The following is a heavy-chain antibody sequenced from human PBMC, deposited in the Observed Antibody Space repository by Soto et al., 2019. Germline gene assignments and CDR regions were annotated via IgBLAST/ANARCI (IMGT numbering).Heavy chain of an antibody. Sequence: GGSLRLSCAASGFTFSSYSMNWVRQAPGKGLEWVSSISSSSSYIYYADSVKGRFTISRDNAKNSLYLQMNSLRAEDTAVYYCSKDRLKLGRHYFDFWGQGTLVIVSS. CDR1: GFTFSSYS. V-gene: IGHV3-21*04. CDR2: ISSSSSYI. CDR3: SKDRLKLGRHYFDF. J-gene: IGHJ4*02. D-gene: IGHD6-13*01.